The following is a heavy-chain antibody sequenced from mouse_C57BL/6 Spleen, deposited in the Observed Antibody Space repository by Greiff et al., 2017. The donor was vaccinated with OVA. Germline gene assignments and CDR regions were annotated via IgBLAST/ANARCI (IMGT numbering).Heavy chain of an antibody. J-gene: IGHJ2*01. Sequence: EVKVEESGGGLVKPGGSLKLSCAASGFTFSSYAMSWVRQTPEKRLEWVATISDGGSYTYYPDNVKGRFTISRDNAKNNLYLQMSHLKSEDTAMYYCARYYYGSSLYYFDYWGQGTTLTVSS. CDR2: ISDGGSYT. CDR1: GFTFSSYA. V-gene: IGHV5-4*03. D-gene: IGHD1-1*01. CDR3: ARYYYGSSLYYFDY.